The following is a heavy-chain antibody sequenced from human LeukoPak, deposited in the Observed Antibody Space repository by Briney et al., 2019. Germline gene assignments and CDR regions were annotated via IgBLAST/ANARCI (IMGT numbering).Heavy chain of an antibody. V-gene: IGHV4-34*01. Sequence: SETLSLTCAVYGGSFSGYYWSLIRQPPGKGLEWIGEINHSGSTNYNPSLKSRVTISVDTSKNQFSLKLSSVTAADTAVYYCARERSIAARHPLYWGQGTLVTVSS. CDR1: GGSFSGYY. J-gene: IGHJ4*02. CDR3: ARERSIAARHPLY. CDR2: INHSGST. D-gene: IGHD6-6*01.